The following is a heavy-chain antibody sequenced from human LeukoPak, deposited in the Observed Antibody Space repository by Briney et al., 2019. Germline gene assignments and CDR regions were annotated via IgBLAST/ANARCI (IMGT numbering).Heavy chain of an antibody. V-gene: IGHV3-30*01. Sequence: GGSLRLSCAASGFTFGSYAMHWVRQAPGKGLEWVAVISYDGSNKYYADSVKGRFTISGDNSKNTLYLQMNSLRAEDTAVYYCARKGITMVRGVISVYYYYYMDVWGKGTTVTVSS. CDR1: GFTFGSYA. CDR3: ARKGITMVRGVISVYYYYYMDV. J-gene: IGHJ6*03. CDR2: ISYDGSNK. D-gene: IGHD3-10*01.